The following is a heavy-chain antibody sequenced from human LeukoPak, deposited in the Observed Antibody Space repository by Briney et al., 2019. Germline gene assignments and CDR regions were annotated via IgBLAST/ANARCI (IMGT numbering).Heavy chain of an antibody. D-gene: IGHD5-24*01. CDR1: GYSFTSYW. Sequence: GESLKISCKGSGYSFTSYWIAWVRQMPGQGLEWMGIIFPGDSDTRYSPSFRGQVTISADKSINTAYLQWSSLKASDTAMYYCARRGGGHNVNWYDPWGQGTLVTVSS. CDR2: IFPGDSDT. J-gene: IGHJ5*02. CDR3: ARRGGGHNVNWYDP. V-gene: IGHV5-51*01.